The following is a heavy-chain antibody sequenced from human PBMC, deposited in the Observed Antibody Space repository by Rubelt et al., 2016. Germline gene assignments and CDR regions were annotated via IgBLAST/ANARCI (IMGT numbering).Heavy chain of an antibody. Sequence: QLQLQESGPGLVKPSETLSLTCTVSGCSISSSTYYWGWIRQPPGKGLEWIGRIYYSGITHYKPSLKSRVTISVDKSKNQVYLKRRSVTAAETAVYYCARDSGGVGMSYWGQGSLVTVSS. CDR2: IYYSGIT. CDR3: ARDSGGVGMSY. J-gene: IGHJ4*02. CDR1: GCSISSSTYY. V-gene: IGHV4-39*02. D-gene: IGHD3-16*01.